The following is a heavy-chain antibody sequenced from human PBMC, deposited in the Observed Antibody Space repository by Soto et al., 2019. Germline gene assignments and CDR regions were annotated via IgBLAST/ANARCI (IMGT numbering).Heavy chain of an antibody. D-gene: IGHD4-4*01. CDR1: GFTFSSYA. J-gene: IGHJ6*02. V-gene: IGHV3-23*01. CDR3: AKDYSNYYYYYGMDV. CDR2: ISGSGGST. Sequence: PVGSLRLSCAASGFTFSSYAMSWVRQAPGKGLEWVSAISGSGGSTYYADSVKGRFTISRDNSKNTLYLQMNSLRAEDTAVYYCAKDYSNYYYYYGMDVWGQGTTVTVSS.